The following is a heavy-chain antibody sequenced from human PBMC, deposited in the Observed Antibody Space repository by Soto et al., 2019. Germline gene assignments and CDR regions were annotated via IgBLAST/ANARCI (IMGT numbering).Heavy chain of an antibody. CDR2: INHSGST. J-gene: IGHJ3*02. V-gene: IGHV4-34*01. CDR1: GGSFSGYY. CDR3: ASTGGSYCSGGSCYPRNAFDI. D-gene: IGHD2-15*01. Sequence: QVQLQQWGAGLLKPSETLSLTCAVYGGSFSGYYWSWIRQPPGKGLEWIGEINHSGSTNYNPSLKSRVTISVDTSKNQFSLKLSSVTAADTAVYYCASTGGSYCSGGSCYPRNAFDIWGQGTMVTVSS.